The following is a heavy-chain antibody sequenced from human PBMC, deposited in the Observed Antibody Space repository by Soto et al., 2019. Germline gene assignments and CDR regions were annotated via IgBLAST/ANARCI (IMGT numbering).Heavy chain of an antibody. CDR2: VFYKGNT. J-gene: IGHJ4*02. CDR3: AMSGDSFGFTDY. V-gene: IGHV4-59*01. CDR1: GGSITGYY. Sequence: QVQLQESGPGLVKPSETLSLTCTVSGGSITGYYWTWIRQPPGKGLEWIGYVFYKGNTNYNPSLKSRVTISVDTSANQFSLSLSSVTAADTAVYYCAMSGDSFGFTDYWGQGTLVTVSS. D-gene: IGHD5-18*01.